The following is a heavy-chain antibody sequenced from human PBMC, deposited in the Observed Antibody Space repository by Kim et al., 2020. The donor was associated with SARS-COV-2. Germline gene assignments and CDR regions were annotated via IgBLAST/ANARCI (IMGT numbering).Heavy chain of an antibody. CDR1: GGSISSYY. Sequence: SETLSLTCTVSGGSISSYYWSWIRQPPGKGLEWIGYIYYSGSTNYNPSLKSRVTISVDTSKNQFSLKLSSVTAADTAVYYCARTDAYGDYISVDYWGQGT. CDR3: ARTDAYGDYISVDY. D-gene: IGHD4-17*01. CDR2: IYYSGST. V-gene: IGHV4-59*01. J-gene: IGHJ4*02.